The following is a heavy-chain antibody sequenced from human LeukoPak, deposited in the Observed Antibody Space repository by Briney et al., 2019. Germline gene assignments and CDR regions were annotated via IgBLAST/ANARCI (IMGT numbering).Heavy chain of an antibody. J-gene: IGHJ4*02. CDR1: GYTFTSYD. D-gene: IGHD3-10*01. CDR3: AREGVPFGDHELTPFDY. CDR2: MNPNSGNT. Sequence: ASVKVSCKASGYTFTSYDINWVRQATGQGLEWMGWMNPNSGNTGYAQKFQGRVTITRNTSISTAYMELSSLRSEDTAVYYCAREGVPFGDHELTPFDYWGQGTLVTVSS. V-gene: IGHV1-8*03.